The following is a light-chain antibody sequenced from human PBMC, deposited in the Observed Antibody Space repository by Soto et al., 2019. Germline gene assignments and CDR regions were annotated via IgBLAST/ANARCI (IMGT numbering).Light chain of an antibody. CDR2: EVS. CDR1: TSDVGSYNL. V-gene: IGLV2-23*02. Sequence: QSVLTQPASVSGSPGQSITISCTGTTSDVGSYNLVSWYQQHPGKAPKLMIYEVSKRPSGVSNRFSGSKSGNTASLTISGLQAEDEADYSCCSYAVCRYVFGTGTKVTVL. CDR3: CSYAVCRYV. J-gene: IGLJ1*01.